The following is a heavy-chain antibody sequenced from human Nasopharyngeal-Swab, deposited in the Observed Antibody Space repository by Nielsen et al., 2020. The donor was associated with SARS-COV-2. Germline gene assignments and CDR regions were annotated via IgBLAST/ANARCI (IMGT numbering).Heavy chain of an antibody. CDR1: GLSVSSNY. CDR2: IYPGGST. J-gene: IGHJ4*02. CDR3: ARVLDGYNGFDY. V-gene: IGHV3-53*01. Sequence: GGSLRLSCAASGLSVSSNYMSWVRQAPGKGLEWVSIIYPGGSTYYADSVKGRFTISRDSSRNTLYLQMNSLPAEDTAVYYCARVLDGYNGFDYWGQGTLVTVSS. D-gene: IGHD5-24*01.